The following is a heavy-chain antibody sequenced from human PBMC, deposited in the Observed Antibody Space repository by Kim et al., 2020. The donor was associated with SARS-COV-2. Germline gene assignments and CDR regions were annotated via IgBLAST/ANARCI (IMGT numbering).Heavy chain of an antibody. D-gene: IGHD6-13*01. Sequence: GGSLRLSCAASGFTFSSYAMHWVRQAPGKGLEWVAVISYDGSNKYYADSVKGRFTISRDNSKNTLYLQMNSLRAEDTAVYYCARAQRGSSWYPDAFDIWGQGTMVTVSS. CDR2: ISYDGSNK. CDR1: GFTFSSYA. V-gene: IGHV3-30*04. CDR3: ARAQRGSSWYPDAFDI. J-gene: IGHJ3*02.